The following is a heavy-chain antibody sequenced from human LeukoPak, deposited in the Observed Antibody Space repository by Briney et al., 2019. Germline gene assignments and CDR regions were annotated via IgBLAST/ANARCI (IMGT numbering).Heavy chain of an antibody. CDR3: ARADCSSTSCLNAFDI. D-gene: IGHD2-2*01. CDR2: INPNSGGT. Sequence: ASVKVSFKSSGYTFTGYYMHWVRQAPGQGLEWMGRINPNSGGTNYAQKFQGRVTMTRDTSISTAYMELSRLRSDDTAVYYCARADCSSTSCLNAFDIWGQGTMVTVSS. CDR1: GYTFTGYY. V-gene: IGHV1-2*06. J-gene: IGHJ3*02.